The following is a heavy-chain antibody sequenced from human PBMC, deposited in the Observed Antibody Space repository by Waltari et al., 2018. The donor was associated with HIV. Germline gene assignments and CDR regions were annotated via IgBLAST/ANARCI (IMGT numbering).Heavy chain of an antibody. V-gene: IGHV3-21*01. CDR3: ARVNHYYGMDV. CDR2: ISSSSSYI. J-gene: IGHJ6*02. Sequence: EVQLVESGGGLAKPGGSLRISCAASGFTLSSYSMNWVRQAPGKGLEWVSSISSSSSYIYYADSVKGRFTISRDNAKNSLYLQMNSLSAEDTAVYYCARVNHYYGMDVWGQGTTVTVSS. CDR1: GFTLSSYS.